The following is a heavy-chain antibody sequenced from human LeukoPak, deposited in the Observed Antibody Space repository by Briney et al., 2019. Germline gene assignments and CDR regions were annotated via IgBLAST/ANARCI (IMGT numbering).Heavy chain of an antibody. Sequence: PSETLSLTCTVSGGSISSYYWSWIRQPPGKGLEWIGFIFYSGTTNYNPSLKSRVTISVDTSKNQFSLKPRSVTAADTAVYYCARETSQKGAHYMDVWGKGTTVTISS. D-gene: IGHD3-16*01. CDR1: GGSISSYY. V-gene: IGHV4-59*01. CDR3: ARETSQKGAHYMDV. CDR2: IFYSGTT. J-gene: IGHJ6*03.